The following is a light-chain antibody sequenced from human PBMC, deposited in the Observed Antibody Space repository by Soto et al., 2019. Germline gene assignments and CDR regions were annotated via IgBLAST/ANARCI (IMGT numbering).Light chain of an antibody. CDR3: QQYGTPRSVT. Sequence: EIVVTQSPGTLSLSPVEEATLSCRASQSVDSNYLAWYQQKAGQTPRLIIYGATGRADGIPHRFSGSGFGTDFTLTISKVEHEDFAVYYCQQYGTPRSVTFGQGTRLEIK. V-gene: IGKV3-20*01. J-gene: IGKJ5*01. CDR2: GAT. CDR1: QSVDSNY.